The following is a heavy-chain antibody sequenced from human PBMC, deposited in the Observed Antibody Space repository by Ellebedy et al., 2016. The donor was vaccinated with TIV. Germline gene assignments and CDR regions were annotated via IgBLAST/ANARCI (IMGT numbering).Heavy chain of an antibody. V-gene: IGHV4-39*01. CDR2: IYYTGST. Sequence: SETLSLTCTVSGGSLSSSSYYWGWIRQPPGKGLEWIGSIYYTGSTDYNPSLKSRVTISADTSKNQFSLRLSSVTAADTAVYYCARWFGELLYVRWFDPWGQGTLVTVSS. CDR1: GGSLSSSSYY. J-gene: IGHJ5*02. D-gene: IGHD3-10*01. CDR3: ARWFGELLYVRWFDP.